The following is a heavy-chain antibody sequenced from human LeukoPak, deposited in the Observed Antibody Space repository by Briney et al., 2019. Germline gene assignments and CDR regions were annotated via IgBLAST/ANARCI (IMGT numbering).Heavy chain of an antibody. V-gene: IGHV4-59*01. Sequence: SETLSLTCTVSRGSMSSYYWSWIRQPPGKGLEWIGYIYYSGSTNYNPSLKSRVTISLDTSKNQFSLKLRSVTAADTAVYYCAREGGSSSWYDYWGQGTLVTVSS. D-gene: IGHD6-13*01. CDR1: RGSMSSYY. CDR2: IYYSGST. J-gene: IGHJ4*02. CDR3: AREGGSSSWYDY.